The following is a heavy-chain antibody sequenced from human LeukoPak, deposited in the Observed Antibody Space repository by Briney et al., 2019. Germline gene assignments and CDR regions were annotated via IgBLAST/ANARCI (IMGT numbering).Heavy chain of an antibody. J-gene: IGHJ4*02. V-gene: IGHV3-53*01. CDR2: IYSGGNT. D-gene: IGHD6-19*01. CDR3: AKGGSSGWYLGHFDY. CDR1: GFTVSSNY. Sequence: PGGSLRLSCAASGFTVSSNYMSWVRQAPGKGLEWVSVIYSGGNTYYADSVKGRFTISRDNSKNTLYLQMNSLRADDTAVYYCAKGGSSGWYLGHFDYWGQGTLVTVSS.